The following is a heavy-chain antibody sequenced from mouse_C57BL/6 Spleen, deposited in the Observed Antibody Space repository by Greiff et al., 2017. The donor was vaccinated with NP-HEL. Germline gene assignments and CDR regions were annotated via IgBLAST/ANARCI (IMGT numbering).Heavy chain of an antibody. CDR1: GFSLTSYG. CDR2: IWRGGST. CDR3: AKGGNYDGRNFDY. J-gene: IGHJ2*01. V-gene: IGHV2-5*01. Sequence: VQLQQSGPGLVQPSQSLSITCTVSGFSLTSYGVHWVRQSPGKGLEWLGVIWRGGSTDYNAAFMSRLSITKDNSKSQVFFKMNSLQADDTAIYYCAKGGNYDGRNFDYWGQGTTLTVSS. D-gene: IGHD2-4*01.